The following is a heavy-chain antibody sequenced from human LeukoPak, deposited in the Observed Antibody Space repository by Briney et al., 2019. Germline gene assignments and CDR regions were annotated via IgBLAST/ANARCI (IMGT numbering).Heavy chain of an antibody. V-gene: IGHV3-33*01. D-gene: IGHD2-2*01. CDR1: GFTFSSYG. CDR3: ARDASVYCSGTGCFYFDY. J-gene: IGHJ4*02. Sequence: PGGSLRLSCAASGFTFSSYGMHWVRQAPGKGLEWVAVIWYDGSNKYYADSVKGRFTISRDNAKNSLYLQMNSLRAKDTAVYYCARDASVYCSGTGCFYFDYWGLGTLVTVSS. CDR2: IWYDGSNK.